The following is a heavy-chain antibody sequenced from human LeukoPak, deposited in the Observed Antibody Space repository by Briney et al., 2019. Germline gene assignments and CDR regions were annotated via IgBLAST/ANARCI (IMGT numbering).Heavy chain of an antibody. CDR3: AREDYYDSSGYYAHYFDY. CDR2: IKQDGSEK. V-gene: IGHV3-7*01. D-gene: IGHD3-22*01. J-gene: IGHJ4*02. Sequence: PGGSLRLSCAASGFTFSSYWMSWVRQAPGKGLEWVANIKQDGSEKYYVDSVKGRFTISRDNAKNSLYLQMNSLRAEDTAVYYCAREDYYDSSGYYAHYFDYRGQGTLVTVSS. CDR1: GFTFSSYW.